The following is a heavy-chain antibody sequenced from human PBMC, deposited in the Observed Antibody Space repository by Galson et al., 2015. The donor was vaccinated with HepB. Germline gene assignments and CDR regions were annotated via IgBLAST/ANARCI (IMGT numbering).Heavy chain of an antibody. CDR2: IYYSGST. V-gene: IGHV4-39*01. Sequence: ETLSLTCTVSGGSISSSSYYWGWIRQPPGQGLEWIGSIYYSGSTYYNPSLKSRVTISVDTSKNQFSLKLSSVTAADTAVYYCARGTIVVRGDPYDYWGQGTLVTVSS. J-gene: IGHJ4*02. CDR3: ARGTIVVRGDPYDY. CDR1: GGSISSSSYY. D-gene: IGHD3-10*01.